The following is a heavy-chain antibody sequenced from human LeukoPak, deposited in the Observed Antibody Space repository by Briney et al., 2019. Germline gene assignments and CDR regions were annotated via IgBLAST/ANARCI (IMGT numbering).Heavy chain of an antibody. CDR1: GYTFTGHY. CDR2: INPSGGST. CDR3: ARDRIVGATLAY. J-gene: IGHJ4*02. D-gene: IGHD1-26*01. V-gene: IGHV1-46*01. Sequence: ASVKVSCKTSGYTFTGHYLHWVRLAPGQGLEWMGIINPSGGSTSYAQKFQGRVTMTRDTSTSTVYIELSSLRSEDTAVYYCARDRIVGATLAYWGQGTLVTVSS.